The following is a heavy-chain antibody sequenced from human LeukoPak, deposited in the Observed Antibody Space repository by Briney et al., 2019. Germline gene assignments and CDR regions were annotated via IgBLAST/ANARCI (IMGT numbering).Heavy chain of an antibody. CDR3: ARRYFDY. V-gene: IGHV3-7*01. Sequence: PGGSLRLSCAASGFTFSNAWMSWVRQAPGKGLEWVANIKQDGSEKYYVDSVKGRFTISRDNAKNSLYLQMNSLRVEDTAVYYCARRYFDYWGQGTLVTVSS. CDR1: GFTFSNAW. J-gene: IGHJ4*02. CDR2: IKQDGSEK.